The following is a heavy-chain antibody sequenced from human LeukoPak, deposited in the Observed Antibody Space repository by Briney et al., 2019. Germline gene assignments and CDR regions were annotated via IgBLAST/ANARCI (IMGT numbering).Heavy chain of an antibody. CDR3: VRVGRAYCGGDCYMDV. Sequence: GGSLRLSCAASGFTFSSYWMHWVRQAPGKGLVWVSRIKSDGSSTSYADSVKGRFTISRDNAKNTLYLQMNSLRDEDTAVFYCVRVGRAYCGGDCYMDVWGKGTTVTVS. CDR2: IKSDGSST. D-gene: IGHD2-21*01. CDR1: GFTFSSYW. V-gene: IGHV3-74*01. J-gene: IGHJ6*03.